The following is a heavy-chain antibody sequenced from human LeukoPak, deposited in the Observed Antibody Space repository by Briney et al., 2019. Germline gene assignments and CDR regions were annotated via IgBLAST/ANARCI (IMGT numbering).Heavy chain of an antibody. J-gene: IGHJ6*02. CDR2: ITWNRDKI. V-gene: IGHV3-9*01. Sequence: AGGSLRLSCTVSGFTFDDYAMHWVRHTPGKGLEWVAGITWNRDKIGYGDSVKGRFTISRDNVKNVLYLQMNSLRPEDTALYYFGKDLRSPITSALVLDGWLQGTT. CDR1: GFTFDDYA. D-gene: IGHD6-6*01. CDR3: GKDLRSPITSALVLDG.